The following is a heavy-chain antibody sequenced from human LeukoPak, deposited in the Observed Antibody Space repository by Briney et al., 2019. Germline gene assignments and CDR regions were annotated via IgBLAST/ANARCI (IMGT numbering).Heavy chain of an antibody. CDR1: GYSISSGYY. D-gene: IGHD6-13*01. CDR3: AREVVAAAGTVDY. V-gene: IGHV4-38-2*02. Sequence: PSETLSLTCTVSGYSISSGYYWGWIRQPPGKGLEWIGSIYHSGSTFYNPSVESRVTISVDTSKNQFSLKLNSVTAADTAVYYCAREVVAAAGTVDYWGQGTLVTVSS. CDR2: IYHSGST. J-gene: IGHJ4*02.